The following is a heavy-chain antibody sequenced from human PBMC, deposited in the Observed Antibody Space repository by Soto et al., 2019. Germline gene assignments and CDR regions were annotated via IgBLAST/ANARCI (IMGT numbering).Heavy chain of an antibody. V-gene: IGHV4-31*03. CDR2: IYYSGST. Sequence: SETLSLTCTVSGDSISRGAYYWTWIRQHPVKGLEWIGYIYYSGSTYYKPSLKSRVTISVDTSKNQFSLKLSSVTAADTAVYYCARSVFPWGQGTLVTVSS. CDR3: ARSVFP. CDR1: GDSISRGAYY. J-gene: IGHJ5*02.